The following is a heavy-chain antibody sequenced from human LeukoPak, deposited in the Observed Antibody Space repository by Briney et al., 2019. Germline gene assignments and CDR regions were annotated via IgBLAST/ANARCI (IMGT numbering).Heavy chain of an antibody. CDR3: VRDPNYFVPAAQDN. D-gene: IGHD2-2*01. Sequence: GASVKVSCKASGYTFTGYYMHWVRQAPGQGLEWMGWINPNSGVINYAQKFQGRVTMTRDTSISTAYMELSRLRSDDTAVYYCVRDPNYFVPAAQDNWGQGTLVTVSS. J-gene: IGHJ4*02. CDR2: INPNSGVI. CDR1: GYTFTGYY. V-gene: IGHV1-2*02.